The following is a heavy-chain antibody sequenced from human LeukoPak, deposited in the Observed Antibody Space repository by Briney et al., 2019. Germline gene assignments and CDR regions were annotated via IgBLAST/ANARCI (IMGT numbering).Heavy chain of an antibody. D-gene: IGHD1-26*01. J-gene: IGHJ5*02. CDR3: ARVYYIDSNWFDP. V-gene: IGHV4-59*01. Sequence: SETLSLTCTVSGGSISSYYWSWIRQPPGKGLEWIGYIYYTGNTNYNPSLKSRVTISLDTSKNQFSLKLSSVTAADTAIYYCARVYYIDSNWFDPWGPGTLVTVSS. CDR2: IYYTGNT. CDR1: GGSISSYY.